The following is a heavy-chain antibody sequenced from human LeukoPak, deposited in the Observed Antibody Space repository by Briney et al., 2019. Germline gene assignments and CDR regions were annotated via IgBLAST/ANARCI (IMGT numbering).Heavy chain of an antibody. J-gene: IGHJ4*02. CDR3: VRDRAVAGTEDFYFDF. CDR2: ISGDARTT. CDR1: GFTFSRYW. D-gene: IGHD6-19*01. Sequence: GGSLRLSCAASGFTFSRYWMHWVRQAPGKGLVWVSRISGDARTTTYADSVKGRFTIFRNNAKNTLYLQMNSLRAEDTALYYCVRDRAVAGTEDFYFDFWGQGTLVTVSS. V-gene: IGHV3-74*01.